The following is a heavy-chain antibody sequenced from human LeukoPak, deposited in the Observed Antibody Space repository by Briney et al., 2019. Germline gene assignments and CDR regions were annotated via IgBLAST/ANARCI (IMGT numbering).Heavy chain of an antibody. D-gene: IGHD3/OR15-3a*01. CDR2: ISYHGSNK. CDR3: ARSPERLGQGYLDS. J-gene: IGHJ4*02. CDR1: GFTFSSYS. Sequence: GGSLKLSCAASGFTFSSYSMHWVRQAPSKGLGWLTLISYHGSNKEYTDSVKGRFTISRDNSKNTLFLQMNSLRTEDTAIYFCARSPERLGQGYLDSWGQGTLVTVSS. V-gene: IGHV3-30*04.